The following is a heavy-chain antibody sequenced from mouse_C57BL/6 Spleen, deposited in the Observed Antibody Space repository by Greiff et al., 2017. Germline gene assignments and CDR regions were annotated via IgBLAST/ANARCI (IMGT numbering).Heavy chain of an antibody. CDR3: AGSHYYGSSYWYFDV. V-gene: IGHV1-81*01. D-gene: IGHD1-1*01. J-gene: IGHJ1*03. Sequence: VKLQQSGAELARPGASVKLSCKASGYTFTSYGISWVKQRTGQGLEWIGEIYPRSGNTYYNEKFKGKATLTADKSSSTAYMELRSLTSEDSAVYFCAGSHYYGSSYWYFDVWGTGTTVTVSS. CDR1: GYTFTSYG. CDR2: IYPRSGNT.